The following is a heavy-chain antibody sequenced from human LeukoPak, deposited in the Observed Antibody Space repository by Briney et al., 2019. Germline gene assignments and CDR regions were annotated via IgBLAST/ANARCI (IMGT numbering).Heavy chain of an antibody. Sequence: GASVKVSCKASGGTFSSYAISWVRQAPGQGLEWMGWINTNTGNPTYAQGFTGRFVFSLDTSVSTAYLQISSLKAEDTAVYYCAASAGCSGGSCYYYFDYWGQGTLVTVSS. V-gene: IGHV7-4-1*02. J-gene: IGHJ4*02. CDR2: INTNTGNP. CDR1: GGTFSSYA. CDR3: AASAGCSGGSCYYYFDY. D-gene: IGHD2-15*01.